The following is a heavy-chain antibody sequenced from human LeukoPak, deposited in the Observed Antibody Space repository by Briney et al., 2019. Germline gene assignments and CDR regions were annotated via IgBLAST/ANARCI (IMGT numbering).Heavy chain of an antibody. CDR2: ISGSGDNT. CDR3: VNGYTYGQY. V-gene: IGHV3-23*01. D-gene: IGHD5-18*01. J-gene: IGHJ4*02. CDR1: GFSVSSYA. Sequence: GGSLRLSCAASGFSVSSYAMNWVRQAPGKGLEWVSTISGSGDNTYYTDSVKGRFTISRDNAKNTLYLQMNSLRAEDTAVYFCVNGYTYGQYWGQGTLVTVSS.